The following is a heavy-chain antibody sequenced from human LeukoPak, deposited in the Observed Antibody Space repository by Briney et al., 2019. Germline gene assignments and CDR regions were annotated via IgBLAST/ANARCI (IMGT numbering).Heavy chain of an antibody. CDR3: ARDRDGDEDFDY. Sequence: GGSLGLSCAASGFTFSNSPMSWVRQTPEKGLEWLSHTSVNGAVTTYADSVKGRFTISSDTAKNSLYLQLNSLTVGDTAMYYCARDRDGDEDFDYWGRGTLVTVSS. CDR1: GFTFSNSP. D-gene: IGHD4-17*01. CDR2: TSVNGAVT. J-gene: IGHJ4*02. V-gene: IGHV3-48*01.